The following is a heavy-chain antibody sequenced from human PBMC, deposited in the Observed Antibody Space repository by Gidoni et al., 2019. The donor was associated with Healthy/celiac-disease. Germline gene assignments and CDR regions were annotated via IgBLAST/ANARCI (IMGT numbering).Heavy chain of an antibody. Sequence: EVQLVVSGGGLVKPGGSLSISCAASGFTFSNAWMRWVRQAPGKGLEWVGRIKSKTDGGKTDYAAPVKGRFTISRDDAKNTLYLQMNSLKTEDTAVYYCTTDFGWVDYWGQGTLVTVSS. CDR2: IKSKTDGGKT. V-gene: IGHV3-15*01. J-gene: IGHJ4*02. D-gene: IGHD3-16*01. CDR1: GFTFSNAW. CDR3: TTDFGWVDY.